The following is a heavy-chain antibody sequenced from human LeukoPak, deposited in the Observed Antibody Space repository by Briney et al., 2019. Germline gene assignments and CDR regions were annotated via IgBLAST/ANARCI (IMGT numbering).Heavy chain of an antibody. V-gene: IGHV3-53*01. CDR1: EFTVSRNY. CDR2: IFSNGDT. J-gene: IGHJ4*02. Sequence: GGSLRLSCTASEFTVSRNYMLWVRQAPGKGLEWVSLIFSNGDTHYADSVKGRFTISRDTSKNTVSLRMNSLRVEDTAMYYCTRDQMNYWGQGTLVTVSS. D-gene: IGHD5-24*01. CDR3: TRDQMNY.